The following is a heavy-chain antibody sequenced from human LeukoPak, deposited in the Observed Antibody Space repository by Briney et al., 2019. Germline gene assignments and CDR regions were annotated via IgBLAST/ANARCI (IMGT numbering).Heavy chain of an antibody. CDR1: GFTFSSYS. V-gene: IGHV3-21*01. Sequence: GGSLRLPCAASGFTFSSYSMNWVRQAPGKGLEWVSSISSSSSYIYYADSVKGRFTISRDNAKNSLYLQMNSLRAEDTAVYYCARDLENYYDSSGYYSPALGYWGQGTLVTVSP. CDR2: ISSSSSYI. CDR3: ARDLENYYDSSGYYSPALGY. J-gene: IGHJ4*02. D-gene: IGHD3-22*01.